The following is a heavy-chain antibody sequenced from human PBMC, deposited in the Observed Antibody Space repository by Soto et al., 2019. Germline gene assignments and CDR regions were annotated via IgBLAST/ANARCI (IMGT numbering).Heavy chain of an antibody. V-gene: IGHV5-51*01. CDR3: ARHQDSSGWNNPFDI. CDR2: IYPGDSDS. J-gene: IGHJ3*02. Sequence: GESLKISCKGSGYSFTNYWIGWVRQMPGKGLEWMGIIYPGDSDSTYSPSFQGQVTISADKSISTAYLQWSSLKASDTAMYYCARHQDSSGWNNPFDIWGQGTKVTVSS. D-gene: IGHD6-19*01. CDR1: GYSFTNYW.